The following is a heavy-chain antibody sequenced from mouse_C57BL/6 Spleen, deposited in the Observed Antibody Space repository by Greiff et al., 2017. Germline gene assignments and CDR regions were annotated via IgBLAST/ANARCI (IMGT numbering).Heavy chain of an antibody. CDR2: IHPKSGST. CDR1: GYTFTSYW. CDR3: ARGGYDGYYAWYAMDY. V-gene: IGHV1-64*01. J-gene: IGHJ4*01. Sequence: QVQLQQPGAELVKPGASVKLSCKASGYTFTSYWMHWVKQRPGQGLEWIGMIHPKSGSTNYNEKFKSKATLTVDNSSSTAYMQRSSLTSEDSAVYYCARGGYDGYYAWYAMDYWGQGTSVTVSS. D-gene: IGHD2-3*01.